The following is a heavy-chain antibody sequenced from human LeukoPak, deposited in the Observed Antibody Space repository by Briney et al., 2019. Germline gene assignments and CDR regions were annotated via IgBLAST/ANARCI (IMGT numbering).Heavy chain of an antibody. CDR1: GFTFSDYY. CDR3: ARGQRLWFGELDYYMDV. CDR2: ISSSGSTI. Sequence: GGSLTLSCAASGFTFSDYYMSWIRQAPGKGLERVSYISSSGSTIYYADSVKGRFTISRDNAKNSLYLQMNSLRAEDTAVYYCARGQRLWFGELDYYMDVWGKGTTVTISS. V-gene: IGHV3-11*01. J-gene: IGHJ6*03. D-gene: IGHD3-10*01.